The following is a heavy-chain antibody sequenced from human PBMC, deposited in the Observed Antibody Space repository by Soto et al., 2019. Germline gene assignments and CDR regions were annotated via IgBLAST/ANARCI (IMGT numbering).Heavy chain of an antibody. D-gene: IGHD2-15*01. CDR1: GFTFSNAW. CDR3: TTGAGYCSGGSCYWPALDI. V-gene: IGHV3-15*01. CDR2: IKSKTDGGTT. J-gene: IGHJ3*02. Sequence: PGGSLRLSCAASGFTFSNAWMSWVRQAPGKGLEWVGRIKSKTDGGTTDYAAPVKGRFTISRDDSKNTLYLQMNSLKTEDTAVYYCTTGAGYCSGGSCYWPALDIWGQVTMVTVSS.